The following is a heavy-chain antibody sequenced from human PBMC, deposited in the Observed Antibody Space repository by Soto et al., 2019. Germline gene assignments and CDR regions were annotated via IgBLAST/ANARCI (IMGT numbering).Heavy chain of an antibody. CDR3: ARDPNCSGGSCYSLTPFDY. J-gene: IGHJ4*02. CDR2: ISASNGNT. Sequence: QVPLVQSGAEVKKPGASVKVSCKASGYTFTSYGISWVRQAPGQGLEWMGWISASNGNTNYAQKLQGRVTMTTDTSTSTAYMELRSVRSEDTAVYYCARDPNCSGGSCYSLTPFDYWGQGTLVTVSS. D-gene: IGHD2-15*01. V-gene: IGHV1-18*01. CDR1: GYTFTSYG.